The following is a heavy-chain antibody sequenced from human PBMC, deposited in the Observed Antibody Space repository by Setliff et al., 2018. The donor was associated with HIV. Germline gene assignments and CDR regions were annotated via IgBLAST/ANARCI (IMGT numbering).Heavy chain of an antibody. Sequence: PSDTLSLTCAVYNGSFSGYYWTWIRQPPGKGLEWIGEINHSGSTNYSPSLKSRVTISVDTSKNQFSLKLRSVTAADTAVYFCAREPRAFDVWGQGTMVTVS. CDR1: NGSFSGYY. D-gene: IGHD1-1*01. CDR2: INHSGST. V-gene: IGHV4-34*01. CDR3: AREPRAFDV. J-gene: IGHJ3*01.